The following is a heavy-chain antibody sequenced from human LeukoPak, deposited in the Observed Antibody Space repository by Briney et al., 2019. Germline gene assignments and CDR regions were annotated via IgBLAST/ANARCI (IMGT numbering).Heavy chain of an antibody. Sequence: GGSLRLSSAASVFTFCIYGMHCVSGAPGKGLGWVSFIWYEGSNKYYADSVKGRFTSSRDNSKNTLYLQMNSLRAEDTAVYYCAKDHNSRGELLGYWGQGTRVTVSS. CDR3: AKDHNSRGELLGY. CDR1: VFTFCIYG. CDR2: IWYEGSNK. J-gene: IGHJ4*02. V-gene: IGHV3-30*02. D-gene: IGHD1-26*01.